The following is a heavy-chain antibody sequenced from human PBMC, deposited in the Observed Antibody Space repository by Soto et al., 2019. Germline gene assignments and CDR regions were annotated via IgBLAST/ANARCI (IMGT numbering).Heavy chain of an antibody. J-gene: IGHJ6*02. D-gene: IGHD3-10*01. V-gene: IGHV4-34*01. Sequence: PSETLSLTCAVYGGSFSGYYWSWIRQPPGKGLEWIGEINHSGSTNYNPSLKSRVTISVDTSKNQFSLKLSSVTAADTAVYYCARVGPYYYGSGSYYSRYGMDVWGQGTTVTVSS. CDR2: INHSGST. CDR1: GGSFSGYY. CDR3: ARVGPYYYGSGSYYSRYGMDV.